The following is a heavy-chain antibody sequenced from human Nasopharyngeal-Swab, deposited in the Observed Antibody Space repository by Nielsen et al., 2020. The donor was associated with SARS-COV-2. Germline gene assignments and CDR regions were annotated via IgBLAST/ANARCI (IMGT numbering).Heavy chain of an antibody. CDR2: IYTGDSDT. CDR1: GYRFNRYW. V-gene: IGHV5-51*01. D-gene: IGHD3-16*01. J-gene: IGHJ4*02. CDR3: ASNVITTGGSDY. Sequence: GESLKISCKGSGYRFNRYWIGWVRQMPGKGLEWMGIIYTGDSDTRYSPSFQGQVTISADKSISTAYLQWSSLKASDTAMYYCASNVITTGGSDYWGQGTLVTVSS.